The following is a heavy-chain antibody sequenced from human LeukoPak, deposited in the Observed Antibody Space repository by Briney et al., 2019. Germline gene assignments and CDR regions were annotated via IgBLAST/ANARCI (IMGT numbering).Heavy chain of an antibody. CDR2: ISYDGSNK. Sequence: GGSLRLSCAASGFTFSSYGMHWVRQAPGKGPEWVAVISYDGSNKYYADSVKGRFTISRDNSKNTLYLQMNSLRAEDTAVYYCAKTAAGAYYFDYWGQGTLVTVSS. CDR1: GFTFSSYG. V-gene: IGHV3-30*18. D-gene: IGHD6-13*01. J-gene: IGHJ4*02. CDR3: AKTAAGAYYFDY.